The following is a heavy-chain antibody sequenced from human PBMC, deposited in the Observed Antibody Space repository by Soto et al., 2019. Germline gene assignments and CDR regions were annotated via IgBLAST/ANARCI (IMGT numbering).Heavy chain of an antibody. V-gene: IGHV5-10-1*01. CDR2: IDPSDSYT. J-gene: IGHJ3*02. CDR3: ARLGDYYDSSGPYDAFDI. CDR1: GYSFTSYW. Sequence: GESLKISCKGSGYSFTSYWISWVRQMPGKGLEWMGRIDPSDSYTNYSPSFQGHVTISADKSISTAYLQWSSLKASDTAMYYCARLGDYYDSSGPYDAFDIWGQGTMVTV. D-gene: IGHD3-22*01.